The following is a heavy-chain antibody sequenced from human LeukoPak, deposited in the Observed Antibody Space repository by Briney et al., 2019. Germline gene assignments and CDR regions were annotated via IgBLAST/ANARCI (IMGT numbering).Heavy chain of an antibody. D-gene: IGHD5-12*01. CDR3: ARGIVATRHDY. CDR1: GGSFSGYY. J-gene: IGHJ4*02. Sequence: SETLSLTCAVYGGSFSGYYWSWIRQPPGKGLEWIGEINHSGSTNYNPSLKSRVTISVDTSKNQFSLKLSSVTAADTAVYYCARGIVATRHDYWGQGTLVTVSS. V-gene: IGHV4-34*01. CDR2: INHSGST.